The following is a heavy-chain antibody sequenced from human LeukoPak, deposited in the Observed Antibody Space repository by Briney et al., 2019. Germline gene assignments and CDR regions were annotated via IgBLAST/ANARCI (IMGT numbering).Heavy chain of an antibody. D-gene: IGHD4-17*01. J-gene: IGHJ6*02. CDR1: GGSISSSSYY. V-gene: IGHV4-39*01. CDR2: IYYSGST. CDR3: ARIYGDYFDGMDV. Sequence: SETLSLTCTVSGGSISSSSYYWGWIRQPPGKGLEWIGSIYYSGSTYYNPSLKSRFTISVDTSKNQFSLKLSSVTAADTAVYYCARIYGDYFDGMDVWGQGTTVTVSS.